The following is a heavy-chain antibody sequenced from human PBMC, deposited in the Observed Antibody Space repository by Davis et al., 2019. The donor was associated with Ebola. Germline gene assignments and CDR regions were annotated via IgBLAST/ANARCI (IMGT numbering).Heavy chain of an antibody. CDR3: ARSNIGRDGYFFDY. D-gene: IGHD5-24*01. CDR2: VYGSGDT. Sequence: PSETLSLTCTVSGGSISSHYWNWIRQPPGKGLEWIGYVYGSGDTNYNPSLKSRVTMSVDTSKNQFSLNLYSVTAADTAVYYCARSNIGRDGYFFDYWGQGTLLTVSS. V-gene: IGHV4-59*11. CDR1: GGSISSHY. J-gene: IGHJ4*02.